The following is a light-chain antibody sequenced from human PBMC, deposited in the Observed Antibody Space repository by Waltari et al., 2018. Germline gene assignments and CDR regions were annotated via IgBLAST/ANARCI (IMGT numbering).Light chain of an antibody. CDR2: GNN. CDR3: QSYDSSLWGV. Sequence: QSVLTQPPSVSGAPGQRVTISCTGRSSNIGAGYGVHWYQQLPGTAPKLLIYGNNNRPSGVPDRFSGSKSGTSASLAITGLQAEDEADYYCQSYDSSLWGVFGGGTKLTVL. V-gene: IGLV1-40*01. J-gene: IGLJ3*02. CDR1: SSNIGAGYG.